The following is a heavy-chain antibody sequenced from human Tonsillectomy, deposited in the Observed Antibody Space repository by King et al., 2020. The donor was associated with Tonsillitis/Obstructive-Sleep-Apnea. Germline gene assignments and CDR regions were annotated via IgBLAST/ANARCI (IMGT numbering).Heavy chain of an antibody. CDR2: IYPGDSET. D-gene: IGHD4-17*01. CDR1: GYSFTRNW. CDR3: ARQIGDYSGVGYYFDY. Sequence: QLVQSGAEVKKPGESLKISCKGSGYSFTRNWIGWVRQMPGKGLEWMGIIYPGDSETRYSPSFQGQVTMSADKSISTAYLQWSSLKASDTAMYYCARQIGDYSGVGYYFDYWGQGTLVTVSS. J-gene: IGHJ4*02. V-gene: IGHV5-51*01.